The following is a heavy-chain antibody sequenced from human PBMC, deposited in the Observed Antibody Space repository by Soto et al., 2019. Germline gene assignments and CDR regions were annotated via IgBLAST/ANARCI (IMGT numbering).Heavy chain of an antibody. CDR3: AREYYSSTTWIDY. Sequence: ASVKVSFKTSGFTFTSYPFGWVRQAPGQGLEWLAWVHPYEGTTKVAHQFRDRITLTTDTSSATVFMELTGLTSDDTAIYFCAREYYSSTTWIDYWGQGTLVTVSS. CDR1: GFTFTSYP. J-gene: IGHJ4*02. V-gene: IGHV1-18*04. D-gene: IGHD5-12*01. CDR2: VHPYEGTT.